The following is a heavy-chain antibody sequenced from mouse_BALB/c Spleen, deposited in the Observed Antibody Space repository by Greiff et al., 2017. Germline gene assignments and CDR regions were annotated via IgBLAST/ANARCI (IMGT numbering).Heavy chain of an antibody. Sequence: EVMLVESGPGLVKPSQSLSLTCTVTGYSITSDYAWNWIRQFPGNKLEWMGYISYSGSTSYNPSLKSRISITRDTSKNQFFLQLNSVTTEDTATYYCASMTTVVATRSFYYAMDYWGQGTSVTVSS. CDR2: ISYSGST. CDR1: GYSITSDYA. J-gene: IGHJ4*01. CDR3: ASMTTVVATRSFYYAMDY. D-gene: IGHD1-1*01. V-gene: IGHV3-2*02.